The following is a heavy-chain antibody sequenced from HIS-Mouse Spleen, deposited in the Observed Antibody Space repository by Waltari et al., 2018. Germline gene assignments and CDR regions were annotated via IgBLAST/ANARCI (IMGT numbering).Heavy chain of an antibody. D-gene: IGHD6-13*01. V-gene: IGHV4-39*07. CDR1: GGSISSSSYY. Sequence: QLQLQESGPGLVKPSETLSLTCTVSGGSISSSSYYWGWNRRPPGKGLEWIGSIYYSGSTYYNPALKSRVTISGDTSKNQFSLKLSSVTAADTAVYYCAREIPYSSSWYDWYFDLWGRGTLVTVSS. CDR3: AREIPYSSSWYDWYFDL. J-gene: IGHJ2*01. CDR2: IYYSGST.